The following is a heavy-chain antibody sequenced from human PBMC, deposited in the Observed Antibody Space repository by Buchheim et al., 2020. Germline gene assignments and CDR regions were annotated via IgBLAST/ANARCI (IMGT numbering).Heavy chain of an antibody. CDR1: GDFIRSYH. V-gene: IGHV4-59*01. Sequence: QVHLQESGPGLVKPSETLSLTCTVSGDFIRSYHWSWIRQPPGGGLEYIGWLLDTGSPTYKPSLESRVTMSLDASKTQFSLKLRSVTAADTAIYYCAKDRTGTYLDFWGQGIL. D-gene: IGHD1-1*01. CDR2: LLDTGSP. CDR3: AKDRTGTYLDF. J-gene: IGHJ4*02.